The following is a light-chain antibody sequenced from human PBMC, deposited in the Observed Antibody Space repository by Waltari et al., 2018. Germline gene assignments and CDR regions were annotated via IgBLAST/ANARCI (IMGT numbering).Light chain of an antibody. J-gene: IGLJ1*01. CDR2: YDN. Sequence: SYVLTQPPSVSVAPGETARITCGGNNIERKSGHWYRQRPGQAPLVVISYDNDRAAGIPERFSGSNSGNTATLTISRVEAGDEADYYCQVWDANTDPGVFGTGTEVTVL. CDR1: NIERKS. V-gene: IGLV3-21*01. CDR3: QVWDANTDPGV.